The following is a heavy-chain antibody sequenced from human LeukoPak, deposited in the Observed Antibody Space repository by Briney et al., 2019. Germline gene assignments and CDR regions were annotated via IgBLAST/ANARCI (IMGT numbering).Heavy chain of an antibody. Sequence: ASVKVSCKASGYTFNTYGITWVRQAPGQGLEWMGWISPYNGDTHYAQKFQDRVTMTTDTSTSTAYMDLRSLGFDDAAVYYCARDKAFLGYYDTSGYFQQWFDSWGQGTLVTVSS. CDR3: ARDKAFLGYYDTSGYFQQWFDS. V-gene: IGHV1-18*04. J-gene: IGHJ5*01. CDR1: GYTFNTYG. D-gene: IGHD3-22*01. CDR2: ISPYNGDT.